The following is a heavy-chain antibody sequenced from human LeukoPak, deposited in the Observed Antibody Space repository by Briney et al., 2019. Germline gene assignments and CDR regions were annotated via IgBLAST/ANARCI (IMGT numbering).Heavy chain of an antibody. Sequence: SETLSLTCAVYGGSFSGYYWSWIRQPPGKGLEWIGEINHSGSTNYNPSLKSRVTISVDTSKNQFSLKPSSVTAADTAVYYCARIRYNLDYWGQGTLVSVSS. J-gene: IGHJ4*02. CDR3: ARIRYNLDY. D-gene: IGHD1-1*01. CDR1: GGSFSGYY. V-gene: IGHV4-34*01. CDR2: INHSGST.